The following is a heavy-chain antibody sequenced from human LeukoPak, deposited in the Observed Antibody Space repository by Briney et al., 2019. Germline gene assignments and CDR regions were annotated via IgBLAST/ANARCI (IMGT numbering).Heavy chain of an antibody. Sequence: GGSLRLSCAASGFTFDDYAMHWVRHAPGKGLEWVSLISGDGGSTYYADSVKGRFTISRDNSKNSLYLQMNSLRTEDTALYYCMATSSRWSGFDYWGQGTLVTVSS. D-gene: IGHD6-13*01. CDR2: ISGDGGST. CDR3: MATSSRWSGFDY. J-gene: IGHJ4*02. CDR1: GFTFDDYA. V-gene: IGHV3-43*02.